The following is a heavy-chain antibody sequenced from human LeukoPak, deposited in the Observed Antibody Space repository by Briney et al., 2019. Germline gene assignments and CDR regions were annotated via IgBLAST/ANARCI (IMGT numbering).Heavy chain of an antibody. Sequence: RGASVKVSCKASGGTFSSYAISWVRQAPGQGLEWMGGIIPIFGTANYAQKFQGRVTITADESTSTAYMELSSLRSEDTAVYYCAAGPGNFDWLGQHWGQGSLVTVSS. CDR3: AAGPGNFDWLGQH. CDR2: IIPIFGTA. V-gene: IGHV1-69*13. D-gene: IGHD3-9*01. J-gene: IGHJ1*01. CDR1: GGTFSSYA.